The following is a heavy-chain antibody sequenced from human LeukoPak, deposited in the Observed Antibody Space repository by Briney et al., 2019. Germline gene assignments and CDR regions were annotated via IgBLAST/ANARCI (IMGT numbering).Heavy chain of an antibody. CDR3: AKDRAIVGPTYFDY. Sequence: PGGSLRLSCACSGFTFSSYAMHWVRQAPGKGLEWVAVISYDGSKKYYADSVKGRFTISRDNSKNTLYLQMNSLRADDTAVYYCAKDRAIVGPTYFDYWGQGTLVTVSS. V-gene: IGHV3-30-3*02. D-gene: IGHD1-26*01. J-gene: IGHJ4*02. CDR1: GFTFSSYA. CDR2: ISYDGSKK.